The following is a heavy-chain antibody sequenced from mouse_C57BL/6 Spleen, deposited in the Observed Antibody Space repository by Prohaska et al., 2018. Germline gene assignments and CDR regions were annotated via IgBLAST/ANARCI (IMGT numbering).Heavy chain of an antibody. D-gene: IGHD1-1*01. CDR2: INPSNGGT. J-gene: IGHJ4*01. CDR3: ARRRNYDYAMDY. Sequence: TELVKPGASVKLSCKASGYTFTSSWMHWVKQRPGQGLEWIGNINPSNGGTNYNEKFKSNVTLTVDKSSSTDYMQLSSLTSEDSAVYYCARRRNYDYAMDYWGRGTSGTVSS. CDR1: GYTFTSSW. V-gene: IGHV1-53*01.